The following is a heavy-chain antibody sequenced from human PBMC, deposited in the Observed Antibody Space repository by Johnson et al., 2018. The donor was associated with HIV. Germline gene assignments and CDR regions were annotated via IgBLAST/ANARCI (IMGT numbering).Heavy chain of an antibody. CDR1: GFTFSSYG. Sequence: VQLVESGGGVVQPGGSLRLSCAASGFTFSSYGMNWVRQAPGQGLEWVSGINWHSGSIGYADSVKGRFTISRDNAKNSLYLQMNSLRAEDTAVYYCARALLIAARPVGAFDIWGQGTMVTVSS. J-gene: IGHJ3*02. CDR3: ARALLIAARPVGAFDI. D-gene: IGHD6-6*01. V-gene: IGHV3-20*04. CDR2: INWHSGSI.